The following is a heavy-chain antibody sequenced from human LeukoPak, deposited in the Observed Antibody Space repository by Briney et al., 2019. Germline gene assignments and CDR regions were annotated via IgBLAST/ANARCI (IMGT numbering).Heavy chain of an antibody. D-gene: IGHD1-7*01. CDR3: ATDQAPQSNWNYRGKMNYYYYGMDV. J-gene: IGHJ6*02. Sequence: ASVKVSCKASGGTVTTYTLTWVRQAPGQGLEWMGGIIPIFGTPNYAQKFQGRVTITADESTSTAYMELSSLRSEDTAVYYCATDQAPQSNWNYRGKMNYYYYGMDVWGQGTTVTVSS. CDR2: IIPIFGTP. CDR1: GGTVTTYT. V-gene: IGHV1-69*13.